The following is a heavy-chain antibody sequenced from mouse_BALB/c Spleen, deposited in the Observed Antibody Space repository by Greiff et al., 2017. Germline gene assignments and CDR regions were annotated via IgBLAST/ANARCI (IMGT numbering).Heavy chain of an antibody. J-gene: IGHJ1*01. D-gene: IGHD2-10*01. CDR3: ARDILLCYFDV. Sequence: VQLQQSGPGLVAPSQSLSITCTVSGFSLTGYGVNWVRQPPGKGLEWLGMIWGDGSTDYNSALKSRLSISKDNSKSQVFLKMNSLQTDDTAIYYCARDILLCYFDVWGAGTTVTVSS. V-gene: IGHV2-6-7*01. CDR1: GFSLTGYG. CDR2: IWGDGST.